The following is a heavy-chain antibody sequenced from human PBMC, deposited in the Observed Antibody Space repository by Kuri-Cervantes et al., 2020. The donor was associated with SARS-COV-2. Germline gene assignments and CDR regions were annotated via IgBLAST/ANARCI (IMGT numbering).Heavy chain of an antibody. CDR2: INSDGSST. CDR1: GFTFSSYW. V-gene: IGHV3-74*01. CDR3: ARDPVTPGYYYYYGMGV. Sequence: LSLTCAASGFTFSSYWMHWVRQAPGKGLVWVSRINSDGSSTSYADSVKGRFTISRDNAKNTPYLQMNSLRAEDTAVYYCARDPVTPGYYYYYGMGVWGQGTTVTVSS. D-gene: IGHD4-23*01. J-gene: IGHJ6*02.